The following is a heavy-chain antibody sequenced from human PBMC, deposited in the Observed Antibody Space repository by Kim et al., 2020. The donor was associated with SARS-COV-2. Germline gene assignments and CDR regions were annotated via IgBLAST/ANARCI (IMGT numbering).Heavy chain of an antibody. V-gene: IGHV3-30*18. Sequence: GGSLRLSCAASGFTFSSYGMHWVRQAPGKGLEWVAVISYDGSNKYYADSVKGRFTISRDNSKNTLYLQMNSLRAEDTAVYYCAKTRFDCTNGVCYPFFD. CDR3: AKTRFDCTNGVCYPFFD. D-gene: IGHD2-8*01. J-gene: IGHJ4*01. CDR1: GFTFSSYG. CDR2: ISYDGSNK.